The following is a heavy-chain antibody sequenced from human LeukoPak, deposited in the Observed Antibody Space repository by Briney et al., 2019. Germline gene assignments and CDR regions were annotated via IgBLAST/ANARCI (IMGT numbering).Heavy chain of an antibody. CDR1: GGSISSHY. CDR3: GRDALVGYFSYYYMDV. V-gene: IGHV4-59*11. CDR2: ISNSGST. J-gene: IGHJ6*03. D-gene: IGHD2-15*01. Sequence: SETLSLTCTVSGGSISSHYWTWIRQSPVKGLEWIGDISNSGSTSYNPSLKSRVTISIDTSKNQSSLKLSSVTAADTAVYYCGRDALVGYFSYYYMDVWGKGTTVTVSS.